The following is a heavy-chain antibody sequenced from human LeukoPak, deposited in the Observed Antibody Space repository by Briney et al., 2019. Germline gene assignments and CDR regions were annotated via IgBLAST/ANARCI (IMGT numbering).Heavy chain of an antibody. CDR3: ARDYTWFGENDAFDI. Sequence: ASVKVSCKASGYTFTGYYMHWVRQAPGQGLEWMGWINPNSGGTNYAQKFKGRVTMTRDTSISTAYMELSRLRSDDTAVYYCARDYTWFGENDAFDIWGQGTMVTVSS. D-gene: IGHD3-10*01. J-gene: IGHJ3*02. V-gene: IGHV1-2*02. CDR1: GYTFTGYY. CDR2: INPNSGGT.